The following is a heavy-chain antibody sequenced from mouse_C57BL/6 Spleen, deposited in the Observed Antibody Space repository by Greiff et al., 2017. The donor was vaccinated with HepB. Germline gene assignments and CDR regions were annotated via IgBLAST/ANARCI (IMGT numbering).Heavy chain of an antibody. Sequence: VQLKESGAELVKPGASVKMSCKASGYTFTTYPIEWMKQNHGKSLEWIGNFHPYNDDTKYNEKFKGKATLTVEKSSSTVYLELSRLTSDDSAVYYCARLDYDGAWFAYWGQGTLVTVSA. V-gene: IGHV1-47*01. D-gene: IGHD2-4*01. J-gene: IGHJ3*01. CDR1: GYTFTTYP. CDR3: ARLDYDGAWFAY. CDR2: FHPYNDDT.